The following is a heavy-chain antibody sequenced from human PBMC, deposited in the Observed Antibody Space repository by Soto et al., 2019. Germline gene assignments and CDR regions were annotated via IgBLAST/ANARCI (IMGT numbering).Heavy chain of an antibody. D-gene: IGHD2-2*01. V-gene: IGHV3-23*01. CDR3: AKGSSIVVVPAAMMIYYYYMDV. J-gene: IGHJ6*03. Sequence: PGGSLRLSCAASGFTFSSYAMSWVRQAPGKGLEWVSAISGSGGSTYYADSVKGRFTISRDNSKNTLYLKMNSLRAEDTAVYYCAKGSSIVVVPAAMMIYYYYMDVWGKGTTVTVSS. CDR1: GFTFSSYA. CDR2: ISGSGGST.